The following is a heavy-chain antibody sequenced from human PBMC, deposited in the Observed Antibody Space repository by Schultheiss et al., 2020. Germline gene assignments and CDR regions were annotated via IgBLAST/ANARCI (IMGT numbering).Heavy chain of an antibody. V-gene: IGHV4-61*08. CDR3: ARENRRWSRKNDAFDI. Sequence: SETLSLTCTVSGGSISSCVYYWSWIRQHPGKGLEWIGYIYYSGSTNYNPSLKSRVTISVDTSKNQFSLKLSSVTAADTAVYYCARENRRWSRKNDAFDIWGQATIVTVSS. CDR1: GGSISSCVYY. J-gene: IGHJ3*02. CDR2: IYYSGST. D-gene: IGHD2-15*01.